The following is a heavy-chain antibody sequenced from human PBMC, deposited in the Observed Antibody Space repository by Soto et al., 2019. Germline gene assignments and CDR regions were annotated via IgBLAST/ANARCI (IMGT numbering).Heavy chain of an antibody. Sequence: SETLSLTCAVYGGSFSGYYWSWIRQPPGKGLEWIGEINHSGSTNYNPSLKSRVTISVDTSKNQFSLKLSSVTAADTAVYYCARYGSETPLHLGEFYFDYWGQGTLVTVSS. V-gene: IGHV4-34*01. CDR2: INHSGST. J-gene: IGHJ4*02. CDR3: ARYGSETPLHLGEFYFDY. D-gene: IGHD3-16*01. CDR1: GGSFSGYY.